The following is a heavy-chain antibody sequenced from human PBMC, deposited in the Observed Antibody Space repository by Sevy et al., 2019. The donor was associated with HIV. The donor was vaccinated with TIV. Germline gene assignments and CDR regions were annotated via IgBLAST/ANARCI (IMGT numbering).Heavy chain of an antibody. V-gene: IGHV3-15*01. D-gene: IGHD1-26*01. J-gene: IGHJ4*02. CDR2: IKSKTDGGTR. Sequence: GGSLRLSCVASGFTFSNAWMSWVRQTPGKGLEWVGRIKSKTDGGTRDFAAPVKGRFAIARDDSKNTLSLQMDSLKTKDTAVYYCTAGVGTSDFDYWGQGILVTVSS. CDR1: GFTFSNAW. CDR3: TAGVGTSDFDY.